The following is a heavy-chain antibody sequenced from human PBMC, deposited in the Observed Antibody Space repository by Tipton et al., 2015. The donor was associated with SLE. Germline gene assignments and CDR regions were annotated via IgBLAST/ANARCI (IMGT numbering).Heavy chain of an antibody. CDR2: INHSGST. Sequence: TLSLTCAVYGGSFSGYYWSWIRQPPGKGPEWIGEINHSGSTNYNPSLKSRVTISVDTSKNQFSLKLSSVTAADTAVYYCARQRSGYDEGGNWFDPWGQGTLVTVSS. D-gene: IGHD5-12*01. V-gene: IGHV4-34*01. CDR1: GGSFSGYY. J-gene: IGHJ5*02. CDR3: ARQRSGYDEGGNWFDP.